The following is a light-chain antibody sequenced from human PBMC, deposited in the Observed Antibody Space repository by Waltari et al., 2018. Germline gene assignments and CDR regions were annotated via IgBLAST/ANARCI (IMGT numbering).Light chain of an antibody. CDR3: ATWDDSRSF. CDR1: GSNIKSSY. J-gene: IGLJ2*01. V-gene: IGLV1-47*01. Sequence: QSVLTQPPSVSGTPGQRLTISCSGSGSNIKSSYIYWYQKLAGSAPKLLIFENYQRPSVVPDRFSASKSGTSASLAINGLRSEDEALYYCATWDDSRSFFGGGTKLTVL. CDR2: ENY.